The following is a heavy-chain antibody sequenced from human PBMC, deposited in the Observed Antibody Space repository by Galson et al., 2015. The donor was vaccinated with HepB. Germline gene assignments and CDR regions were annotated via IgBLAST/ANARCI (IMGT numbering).Heavy chain of an antibody. CDR1: GFTFSSYR. D-gene: IGHD4-17*01. CDR3: ARDFFHDYGDYEYRNWFDP. Sequence: TLRLSCAASGFTFSSYRMSWVRQAPGKGLEWVANIKQDGSEKYYVDSVKGRFTISRDNAKNSLYLQMNSLRAEDTAVYYCARDFFHDYGDYEYRNWFDPWGQGTLVTVSS. V-gene: IGHV3-7*01. CDR2: IKQDGSEK. J-gene: IGHJ5*02.